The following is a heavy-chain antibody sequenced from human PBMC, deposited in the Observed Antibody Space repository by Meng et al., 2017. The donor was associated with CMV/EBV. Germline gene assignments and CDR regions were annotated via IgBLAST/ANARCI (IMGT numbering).Heavy chain of an antibody. CDR1: GYTFTSYG. D-gene: IGHD3-22*01. CDR3: ARDRAGLYYDSSSPFDY. J-gene: IGHJ4*02. CDR2: ISAYNGNT. Sequence: ASVKVSCKASGYTFTSYGISWVRQAPGQGLEWMGWISAYNGNTNYAQKLQGRVTMTTDTPTSTAYMELRSLRSDDTAVYYCARDRAGLYYDSSSPFDYWGQGTLVTVSS. V-gene: IGHV1-18*01.